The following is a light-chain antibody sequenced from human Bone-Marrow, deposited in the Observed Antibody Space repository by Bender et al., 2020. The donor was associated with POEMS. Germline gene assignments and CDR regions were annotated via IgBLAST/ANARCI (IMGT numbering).Light chain of an antibody. CDR2: DVS. Sequence: QSALTQPPSVSASPGQSITISCTGTDTDTSYYKYVVWYQQHPGTAPKVIIYDVSNRPSGVSNRFSGSKSGSTASLTISRLQAEDEADYYCSSFTNSDTWVFGGGTKLTVL. V-gene: IGLV2-14*03. CDR1: DTDTSYYKY. J-gene: IGLJ3*02. CDR3: SSFTNSDTWV.